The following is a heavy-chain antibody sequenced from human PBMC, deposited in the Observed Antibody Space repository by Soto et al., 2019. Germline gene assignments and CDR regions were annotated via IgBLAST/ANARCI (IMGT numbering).Heavy chain of an antibody. D-gene: IGHD3-16*01. CDR2: IKSDVITT. CDR3: ARGALYAFYLDV. V-gene: IGHV3-74*01. Sequence: EVQLVESGGGLVQPGGSLRLSCAASGFTFSSYWLHWVRQAPGKGLMWVSRIKSDVITTNYADSVKGRFTISRDNARNTVYLQMNSLRGDDTAVYFCARGALYAFYLDVWGKGTTVTVSS. CDR1: GFTFSSYW. J-gene: IGHJ6*03.